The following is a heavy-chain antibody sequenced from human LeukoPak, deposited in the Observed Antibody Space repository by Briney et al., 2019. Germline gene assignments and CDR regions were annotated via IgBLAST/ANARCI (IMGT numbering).Heavy chain of an antibody. J-gene: IGHJ4*02. CDR1: GFAFDDYA. CDR2: ISWNSGSI. CDR3: AEDLSPHMVRGLGY. V-gene: IGHV3-9*01. Sequence: SGGSLRLSCAASGFAFDDYAMHWVRQAPGKGLEWVSGISWNSGSIGYADSVKGRYTISRDNAKNSLYLQMNSLRAEDTALYYCAEDLSPHMVRGLGYWGQGTLVTVSS. D-gene: IGHD3-10*01.